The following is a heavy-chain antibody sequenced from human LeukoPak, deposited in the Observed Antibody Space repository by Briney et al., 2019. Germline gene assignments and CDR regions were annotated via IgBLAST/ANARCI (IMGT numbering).Heavy chain of an antibody. CDR1: GFTFSSYA. D-gene: IGHD1-26*01. Sequence: GGSLRLSCAASGFTFSSYAMSWVRQAPGKGWGWVSAISGSGGSTYYADSVKGRFTISRDNSKNTLYLQMNSLRAEDTAVYYCAKEGVEMGAYSCDYWGQGTLVTVSS. V-gene: IGHV3-23*01. CDR2: ISGSGGST. J-gene: IGHJ4*02. CDR3: AKEGVEMGAYSCDY.